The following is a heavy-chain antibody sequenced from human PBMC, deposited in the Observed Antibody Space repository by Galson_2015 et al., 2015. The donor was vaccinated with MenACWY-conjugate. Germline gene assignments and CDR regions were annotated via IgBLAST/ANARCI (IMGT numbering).Heavy chain of an antibody. CDR3: ARDVLRYFDWRYHYYGMDV. CDR2: IYYSGST. D-gene: IGHD3-9*01. J-gene: IGHJ6*02. CDR1: GGSFSSYY. V-gene: IGHV4-34*01. Sequence: SETLSLTCALYGGSFSSYYWSWVRQPPGKGLEWIGSIYYSGSTYYNASLKSRVTISVDTSRNQFSLKLTSVTAADAAVYYCARDVLRYFDWRYHYYGMDVWGQGTTVTVSS.